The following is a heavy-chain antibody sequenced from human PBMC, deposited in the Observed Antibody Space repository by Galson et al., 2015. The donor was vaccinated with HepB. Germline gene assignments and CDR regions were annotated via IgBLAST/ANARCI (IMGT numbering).Heavy chain of an antibody. CDR3: ASSKSSWYYYFDY. CDR1: GFTFSEYA. J-gene: IGHJ4*02. Sequence: SLRLSCAASGFTFSEYAMTWVRQGPGKGLEWVSGITGTGASTSYIDSVEGRFTISRDNSKNTLYLQMNSLRAEDTAVYYCASSKSSWYYYFDYWGQGTLVTVSS. D-gene: IGHD6-13*01. CDR2: ITGTGAST. V-gene: IGHV3-23*01.